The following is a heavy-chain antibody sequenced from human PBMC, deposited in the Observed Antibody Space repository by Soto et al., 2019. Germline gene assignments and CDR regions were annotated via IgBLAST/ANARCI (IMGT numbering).Heavy chain of an antibody. CDR1: GGSISSSSYY. CDR2: IYYSGST. J-gene: IGHJ4*02. Sequence: NPSETLSLTCTVSGGSISSSSYYWGWIRQPPGKGLEWIGSIYYSGSTYYNPSLKSRVTISVDTSKNQFSLKLSSVTAADTAVYYCERGDYGDYVLDYWGQGTLVTVSS. CDR3: ERGDYGDYVLDY. D-gene: IGHD4-17*01. V-gene: IGHV4-39*01.